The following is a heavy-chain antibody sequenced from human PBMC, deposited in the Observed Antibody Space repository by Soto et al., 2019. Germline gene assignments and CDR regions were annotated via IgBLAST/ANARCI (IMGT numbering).Heavy chain of an antibody. CDR1: GFTFSDYY. D-gene: IGHD2-8*01. J-gene: IGHJ5*02. V-gene: IGHV3-11*01. CDR2: ISSSGSTI. CDR3: ARDMSGGVLMVYAMAS. Sequence: QVQLVESGGALVKPGGSQRLSCVASGFTFSDYYMSWIRQAPGKGLEWVSYISSSGSTIYYADSVKGRFTISMDNAKNSLYLQMNSLRAEDTAVYSCARDMSGGVLMVYAMASWGQGTLVTVSS.